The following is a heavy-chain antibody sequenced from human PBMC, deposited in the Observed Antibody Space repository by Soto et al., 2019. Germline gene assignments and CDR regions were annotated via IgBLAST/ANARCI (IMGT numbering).Heavy chain of an antibody. V-gene: IGHV4-59*01. CDR2: ISYSGST. J-gene: IGHJ5*02. D-gene: IGHD3-3*01. CDR1: GGSISSYY. CDR3: ARDVGLQHDTGYYDFWSDKNNWFDP. Sequence: LSLTCTVSGGSISSYYWSWIRQPPGKGLEWIGYISYSGSTNYNPSLKSRVTISVDTSNNQFSLRLSSVTAADTAVYYCARDVGLQHDTGYYDFWSDKNNWFDPWGQGILVTVSS.